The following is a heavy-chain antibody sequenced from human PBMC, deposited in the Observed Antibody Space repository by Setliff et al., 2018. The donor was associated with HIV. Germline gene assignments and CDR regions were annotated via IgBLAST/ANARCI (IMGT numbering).Heavy chain of an antibody. V-gene: IGHV3-9*01. CDR1: GFTFDDYA. Sequence: GGSLRLSCAASGFTFDDYAMHWGRQTPGKGLEWVAGITWNSGTIAYVDSVKGRFTISRDNAKNSMDLQMNSLRAEDTAIYYCARKLRPGHGVDVWGQGTTVTVSS. CDR3: ARKLRPGHGVDV. J-gene: IGHJ6*02. CDR2: ITWNSGTI. D-gene: IGHD3-10*01.